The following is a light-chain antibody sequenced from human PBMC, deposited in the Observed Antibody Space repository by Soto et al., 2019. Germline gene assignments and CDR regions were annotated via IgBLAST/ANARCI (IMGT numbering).Light chain of an antibody. V-gene: IGLV2-8*01. CDR2: EVS. Sequence: QSALTQPPSASGSPGQSVTISCTGTSSDVGVYNYVSWYQQHPGKAPKLMIYEVSKRPSGVPDRFSGSKSGNTASLTVSGLQAEDEADYYCSTYAGSTNLVFGGGTKVTV. CDR3: STYAGSTNLV. J-gene: IGLJ3*02. CDR1: SSDVGVYNY.